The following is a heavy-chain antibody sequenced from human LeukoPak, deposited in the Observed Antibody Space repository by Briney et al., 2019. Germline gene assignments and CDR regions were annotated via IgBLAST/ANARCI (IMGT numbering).Heavy chain of an antibody. Sequence: PSETLSLTCAVYGGSFSGYYWSWIRQPPGKGLEWIGEINHSGSTNYNPSLKSRVTISVDTSKNQFSLKLSSVTAADTAVYYCARVSSSWLLRFDPWGQGTLVTVSS. CDR3: ARVSSSWLLRFDP. D-gene: IGHD6-13*01. CDR2: INHSGST. J-gene: IGHJ5*02. CDR1: GGSFSGYY. V-gene: IGHV4-34*01.